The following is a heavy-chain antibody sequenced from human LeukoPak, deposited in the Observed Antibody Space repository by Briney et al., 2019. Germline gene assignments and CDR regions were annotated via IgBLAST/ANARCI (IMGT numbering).Heavy chain of an antibody. V-gene: IGHV1-8*01. J-gene: IGHJ4*02. CDR2: MNPNSGNT. CDR3: ARVCQRWLQLLGY. D-gene: IGHD5-24*01. CDR1: GYTFTSYD. Sequence: GASVKVSCKASGYTFTSYDINWVRQATGQGLEWMGWMNPNSGNTGYAQKFQGRVTMTRNTSISTAYVELSSLRSEDTAVYYCARVCQRWLQLLGYWGQGTLVTVSS.